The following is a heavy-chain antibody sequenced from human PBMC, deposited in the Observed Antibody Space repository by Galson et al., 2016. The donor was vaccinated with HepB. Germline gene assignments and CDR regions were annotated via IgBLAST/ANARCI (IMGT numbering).Heavy chain of an antibody. Sequence: SVKVSCKASGYTFTVYGLNWVRQAPGQGLEWMGWINTNTGNPTYAQGFTGRFVFSLDTSVSTAYLQISSLKTEDTAVYFCARGGRNWLDPWGQGTRVTVSA. CDR1: GYTFTVYG. J-gene: IGHJ5*02. V-gene: IGHV7-4-1*02. CDR3: ARGGRNWLDP. CDR2: INTNTGNP.